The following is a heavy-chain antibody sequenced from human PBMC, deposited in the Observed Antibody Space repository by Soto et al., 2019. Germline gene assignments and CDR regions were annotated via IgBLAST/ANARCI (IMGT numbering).Heavy chain of an antibody. CDR2: ISPIFGTA. Sequence: QVQLVQSGAEVKKPGSSVKVSCKASGGTFSSYAISWVRQAPGQGLEWMGGISPIFGTANYAQKFQGRGTITADEATSTVYMELSSLRSEDTGVYYCARDSGGTTVGCGMDVWGQGTTVTVSS. CDR3: ARDSGGTTVGCGMDV. J-gene: IGHJ6*02. D-gene: IGHD4-17*01. CDR1: GGTFSSYA. V-gene: IGHV1-69*01.